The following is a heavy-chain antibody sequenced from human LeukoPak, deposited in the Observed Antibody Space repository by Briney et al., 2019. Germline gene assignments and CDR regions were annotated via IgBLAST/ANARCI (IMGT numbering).Heavy chain of an antibody. CDR2: INHGGST. D-gene: IGHD3-3*01. CDR1: GGSFIVYY. J-gene: IGHJ5*02. CDR3: ARGGYDFWSGYSRGWFDP. V-gene: IGHV4-34*01. Sequence: PSETLSLTCAANGGSFIVYYWSGFRKPPGKGLNWIGKINHGGSTNYNPSLKSRVTISVDTSKNQFSLKLSSVTAADTAVYYCARGGYDFWSGYSRGWFDPWGQGTLVTVSS.